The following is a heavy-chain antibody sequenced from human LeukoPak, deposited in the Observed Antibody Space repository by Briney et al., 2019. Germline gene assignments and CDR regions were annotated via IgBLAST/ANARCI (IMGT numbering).Heavy chain of an antibody. V-gene: IGHV4-34*01. Sequence: SETLSLTCAVYGGSFSGYYWSWIRKPPGKGLEWIGEINHSGSTNYNPSLKSRVTISVDTSKNQFSLKLSSVTAADTAVYYCARRYYDFWSGSLGMDVWGKGTTVTVSS. CDR3: ARRYYDFWSGSLGMDV. D-gene: IGHD3-3*01. CDR1: GGSFSGYY. CDR2: INHSGST. J-gene: IGHJ6*04.